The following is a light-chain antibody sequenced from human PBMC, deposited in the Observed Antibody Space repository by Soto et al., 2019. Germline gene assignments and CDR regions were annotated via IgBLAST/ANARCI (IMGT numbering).Light chain of an antibody. V-gene: IGLV1-44*01. J-gene: IGLJ3*02. CDR3: AAWDDSLHGV. CDR2: SDS. CDR1: RSNIAGNA. Sequence: QSVLSQPPSASGTPGQRVTISCSGTRSNIAGNAVNWYQQLPGTAPKLLIFSDSQRPSGVPDRFSASKYGTSASLAISGLQADDEADYYCAAWDDSLHGVFGGGTKLTVL.